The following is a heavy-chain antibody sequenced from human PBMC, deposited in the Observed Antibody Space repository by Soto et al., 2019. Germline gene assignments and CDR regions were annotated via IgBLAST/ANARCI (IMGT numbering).Heavy chain of an antibody. J-gene: IGHJ6*02. D-gene: IGHD4-4*01. CDR2: INPSGGST. CDR1: GYTFTSYY. V-gene: IGHV1-46*01. CDR3: SRDDDYSDGYGMAV. Sequence: GASVQVSCQASGYTFTSYYMHWVRPALGQGVEWMGIINPSGGSTSYAQTFQGRVTMTRDTSTSTVSMELSSLRPEDTAVYYCSRDDDYSDGYGMAVGGQGTTVTVSS.